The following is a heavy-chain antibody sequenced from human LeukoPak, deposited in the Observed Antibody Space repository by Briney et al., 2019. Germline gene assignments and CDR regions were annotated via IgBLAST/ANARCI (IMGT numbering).Heavy chain of an antibody. J-gene: IGHJ4*02. CDR1: GGSFSGYY. V-gene: IGHV4-34*01. CDR2: INHSGST. D-gene: IGHD2-2*01. CDR3: ATSYCSSTSCCDY. Sequence: PSETLSLTCAVYGGSFSGYYWSWIRQPPGKGLEWIGEINHSGSTNYNPSLKSRVTISVDTSKNQFSLKLSSVTAADTAVYYCATSYCSSTSCCDYWGQGTLVTVSS.